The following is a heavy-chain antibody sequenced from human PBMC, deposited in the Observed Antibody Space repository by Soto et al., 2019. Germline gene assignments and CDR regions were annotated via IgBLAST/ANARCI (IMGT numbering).Heavy chain of an antibody. CDR2: IWYDGSNK. Sequence: GGSLRLSCAASGFTFSSYGMHWVRQAPGKGLEWVAVIWYDGSNKYYADSVKGRFTISRDNSKNTLYLQMNSLRAEDTAVYYCAREGTNYSYGMDVSGQGITVTVSS. J-gene: IGHJ6*02. CDR3: AREGTNYSYGMDV. V-gene: IGHV3-33*01. D-gene: IGHD3-10*01. CDR1: GFTFSSYG.